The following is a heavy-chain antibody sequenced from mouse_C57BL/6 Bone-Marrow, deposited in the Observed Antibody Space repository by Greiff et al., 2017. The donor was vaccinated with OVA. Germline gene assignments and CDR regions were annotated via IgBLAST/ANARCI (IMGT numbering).Heavy chain of an antibody. Sequence: DVQLQESGAELVRPGASVKLSCTASGFNIKDDYMHWVKQRPEQGLEWIGWIDPENGDTEYASKFQGKATITADTSSNTAYLQLSSLTSEDTAVYYCTTYYGNSPYAMDNWGQGTSVTVSS. V-gene: IGHV14-4*01. D-gene: IGHD2-1*01. CDR2: IDPENGDT. CDR1: GFNIKDDY. CDR3: TTYYGNSPYAMDN. J-gene: IGHJ4*01.